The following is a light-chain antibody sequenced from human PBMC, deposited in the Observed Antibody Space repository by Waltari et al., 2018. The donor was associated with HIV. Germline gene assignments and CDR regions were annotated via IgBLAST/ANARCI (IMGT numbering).Light chain of an antibody. CDR1: QSVGSY. CDR2: DTS. CDR3: QQRSIWPLLT. V-gene: IGKV3-11*01. J-gene: IGKJ4*01. Sequence: ELVLTQSPATLSLSPGERATLSCRASQSVGSYLAWYQHKPGQAPRLLIYDTSNRATGIPARFSGSGSGTDFTLTISSLEPEDFAVYYCQQRSIWPLLTFGGGTKVEIK.